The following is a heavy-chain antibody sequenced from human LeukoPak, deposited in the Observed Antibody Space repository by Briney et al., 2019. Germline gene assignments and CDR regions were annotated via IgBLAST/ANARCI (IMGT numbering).Heavy chain of an antibody. CDR3: AKAARRSMVGHYAFDI. Sequence: GGSLRLSCAASGFTFSSYAMSWVRQAPGKGLEWVSAISGSGGSTYYADSVKGRFTISRDNSKNTLYLQMNSLRAEDTAVYYCAKAARRSMVGHYAFDIWGQGTMVTVSP. CDR2: ISGSGGST. CDR1: GFTFSSYA. D-gene: IGHD3-10*02. V-gene: IGHV3-23*01. J-gene: IGHJ3*02.